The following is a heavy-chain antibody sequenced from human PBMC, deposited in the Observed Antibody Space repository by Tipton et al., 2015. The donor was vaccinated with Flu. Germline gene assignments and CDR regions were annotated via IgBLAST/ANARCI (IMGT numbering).Heavy chain of an antibody. V-gene: IGHV4-59*01. CDR2: IYYSGST. J-gene: IGHJ3*02. Sequence: TLSLTCTVSGGSISSYYWSWIRQPPGKGLEWIGYIYYSGSTNYNPSLKSRVTISVDTSKNQFSLKLSSVTAADTAVYYWARVKDCSSTSCYGLYAFDIWGQGTMVTVSS. D-gene: IGHD2-2*01. CDR1: GGSISSYY. CDR3: ARVKDCSSTSCYGLYAFDI.